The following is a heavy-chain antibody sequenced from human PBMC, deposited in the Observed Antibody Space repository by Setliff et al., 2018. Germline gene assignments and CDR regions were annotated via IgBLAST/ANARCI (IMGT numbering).Heavy chain of an antibody. CDR1: GASFSDYY. CDR2: INHSGGT. D-gene: IGHD2-21*01. J-gene: IGHJ4*02. V-gene: IGHV4-34*01. CDR3: AGTPALGTSLLSPFDY. Sequence: SETLSLTCTVYGASFSDYYWGWIRQPTGKGLEWTAEINHSGGTNYNPSLKSRVTISVDTSKNQFSLKLSSVTAADTAVSYCAGTPALGTSLLSPFDYWGQGTLVTVSS.